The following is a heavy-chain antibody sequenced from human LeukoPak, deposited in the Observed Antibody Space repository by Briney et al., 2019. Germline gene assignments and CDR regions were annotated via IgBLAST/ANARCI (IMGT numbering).Heavy chain of an antibody. CDR2: IYYSGST. V-gene: IGHV4-31*03. Sequence: SETLSLTCTVSGGSISSGSCYWSWIRQHPGKGLEWIGYIYYSGSTYYNPSLKSRVTISVDTSKNQFSLKLSSVTAADTAVYYCARDDGYSAFDYWGQGTLVTVSS. CDR3: ARDDGYSAFDY. J-gene: IGHJ4*02. D-gene: IGHD5-24*01. CDR1: GGSISSGSCY.